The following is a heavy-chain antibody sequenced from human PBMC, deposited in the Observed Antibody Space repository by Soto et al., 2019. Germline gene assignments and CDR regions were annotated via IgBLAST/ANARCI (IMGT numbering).Heavy chain of an antibody. Sequence: QVHLVESGGGLVKPGGSLRLSCAASGFAFSAYYMSWIRQAPGKGLEWLSYISESGTTIYYADSVKGRFTISRDNAKNSLNWQMNSLRAEDTAVYYCTRSDYDTSGYTDYWGQGTLVTVSS. CDR1: GFAFSAYY. CDR2: ISESGTTI. D-gene: IGHD3-22*01. CDR3: TRSDYDTSGYTDY. J-gene: IGHJ4*02. V-gene: IGHV3-11*01.